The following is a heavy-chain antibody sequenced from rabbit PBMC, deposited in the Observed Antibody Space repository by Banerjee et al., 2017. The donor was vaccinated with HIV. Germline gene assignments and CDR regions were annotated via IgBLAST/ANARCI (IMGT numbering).Heavy chain of an antibody. J-gene: IGHJ4*01. CDR2: INSSSRNV. V-gene: IGHV1S45*01. CDR3: ARDSSSVPDFTL. D-gene: IGHD1-1*01. CDR1: GFSFSNKYV. Sequence: QEQLEESGGDLVKPEGSLTITCTASGFSFSNKYVMCWVRQAPGKGLEWIGCINSSSRNVVHASWATGRFTIAKPSSTTVPLQMTSLTAADTATYFCARDSSSVPDFTLWGPGTLVTVS.